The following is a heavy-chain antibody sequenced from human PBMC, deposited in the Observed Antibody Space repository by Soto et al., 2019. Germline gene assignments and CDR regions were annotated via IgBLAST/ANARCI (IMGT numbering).Heavy chain of an antibody. Sequence: SETLSLTCAVSGDSISSSNWWSWVRQPPGKGLEWIGEIYHSGSTNYNPSLKSRVTMSVDKSKNQFSLKLSSVTAADTAVYYCARKTTVTSFDYWGQGTLVTVSS. CDR2: IYHSGST. CDR3: ARKTTVTSFDY. V-gene: IGHV4-4*02. D-gene: IGHD4-17*01. J-gene: IGHJ4*02. CDR1: GDSISSSNW.